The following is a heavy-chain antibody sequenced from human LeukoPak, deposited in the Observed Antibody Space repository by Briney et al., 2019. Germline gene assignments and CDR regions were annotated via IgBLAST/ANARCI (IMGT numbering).Heavy chain of an antibody. V-gene: IGHV1-69*06. J-gene: IGHJ3*02. CDR1: GGTFSSYA. CDR3: AREKPHPTPLKPVIAVAGNQYPDAFDI. CDR2: IIPIFGTA. Sequence: ASVKVSCKASGGTFSSYAISWVRQAPGQGLEWMGGIIPIFGTANYAQKFQGRVTITADKSTSTAYMELSSLRSEDTAVYYCAREKPHPTPLKPVIAVAGNQYPDAFDIWGQGTMVTVSS. D-gene: IGHD6-19*01.